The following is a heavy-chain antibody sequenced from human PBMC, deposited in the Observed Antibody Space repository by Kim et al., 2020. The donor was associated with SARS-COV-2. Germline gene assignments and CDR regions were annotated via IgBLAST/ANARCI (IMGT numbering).Heavy chain of an antibody. D-gene: IGHD3-22*01. CDR1: GFTVSSNY. CDR2: IYSCGST. CDR3: ARGHNYDSSGTLWFDP. J-gene: IGHJ5*02. Sequence: GGSLRLSCAASGFTVSSNYMSWVRQAPGKGLEWVSVIYSCGSTYYADSVKGRFTISRDNSKNTLYLQMNSLRAEDTAVYYCARGHNYDSSGTLWFDPWGQGTLVTVSS. V-gene: IGHV3-66*03.